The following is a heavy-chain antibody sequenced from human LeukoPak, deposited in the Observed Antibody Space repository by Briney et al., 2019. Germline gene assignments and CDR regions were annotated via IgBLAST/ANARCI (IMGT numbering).Heavy chain of an antibody. CDR2: ISSSCSTI. J-gene: IGHJ4*02. D-gene: IGHD6-13*01. CDR3: ARGTGIAAAGRDY. V-gene: IGHV3-48*03. Sequence: GGSLRLSCAASGFTFSSYEMNWVRQAPGKGLEWVSYISSSCSTIYYADSVKGRFTISRDNAKNSLYLQMNSLRAEDTAVYYCARGTGIAAAGRDYWGQGTLVTVSS. CDR1: GFTFSSYE.